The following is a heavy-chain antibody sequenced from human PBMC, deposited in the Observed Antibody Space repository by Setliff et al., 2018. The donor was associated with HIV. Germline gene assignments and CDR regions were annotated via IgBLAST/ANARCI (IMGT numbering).Heavy chain of an antibody. J-gene: IGHJ4*02. D-gene: IGHD3-9*01. Sequence: PSETLSLTCTVPGGSINRSNNYWGWIRQPPGKGLEWIGTISYTGSTYYDPSLKSRVTISLDTSKNQFFLKLSSVTAPDTAIYYCARQTWEYYDTLTGYYRSPKNFDSWGQGTLVTVSS. CDR1: GGSINRSNNY. CDR3: ARQTWEYYDTLTGYYRSPKNFDS. CDR2: ISYTGST. V-gene: IGHV4-39*01.